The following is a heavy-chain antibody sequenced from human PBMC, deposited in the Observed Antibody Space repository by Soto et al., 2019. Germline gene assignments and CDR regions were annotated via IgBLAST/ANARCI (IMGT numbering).Heavy chain of an antibody. J-gene: IGHJ4*02. CDR2: IYYSGST. V-gene: IGHV4-59*01. D-gene: IGHD3-22*01. CDR3: ARAQPGYYYDSSGYYGGSWGPAIDY. CDR1: GGSISSYY. Sequence: SETLSLTCTVSGGSISSYYWSWIRQPPGKGLEWIGYIYYSGSTNYNPSLKSRVTISVDTSKNQFSLKLSSVTAADTAVYYCARAQPGYYYDSSGYYGGSWGPAIDYWGQGTLVTVSS.